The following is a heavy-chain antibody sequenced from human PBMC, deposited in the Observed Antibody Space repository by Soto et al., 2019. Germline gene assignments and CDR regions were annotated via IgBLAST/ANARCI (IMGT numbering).Heavy chain of an antibody. CDR2: ISAYNGNT. Sequence: QVQLVQSGAEVKKPGASVKVSCKASGYTFTSYGIIWVRQAPGQGLEWMGWISAYNGNTNYAQKLQGRVTMTTDTSTSTAYMELRSLRSDDTAVYYCARCSLNWGMGCYFDYWGQGTLVTVSS. J-gene: IGHJ4*02. V-gene: IGHV1-18*01. CDR3: ARCSLNWGMGCYFDY. CDR1: GYTFTSYG. D-gene: IGHD7-27*01.